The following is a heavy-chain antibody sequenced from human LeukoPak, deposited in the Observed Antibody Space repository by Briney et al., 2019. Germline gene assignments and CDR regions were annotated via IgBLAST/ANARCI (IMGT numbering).Heavy chain of an antibody. Sequence: HTGGSLRLSCAASGFTFSSYGMHWVRQAPGKGLEWVAVIWYDGSNKYYADSVKGRFTISRDNSKIILYLQINSLRAEDTAVYYCARDASDTAMVGYFQHWGQGTLVTVSS. CDR3: ARDASDTAMVGYFQH. CDR1: GFTFSSYG. J-gene: IGHJ1*01. CDR2: IWYDGSNK. V-gene: IGHV3-33*01. D-gene: IGHD5-18*01.